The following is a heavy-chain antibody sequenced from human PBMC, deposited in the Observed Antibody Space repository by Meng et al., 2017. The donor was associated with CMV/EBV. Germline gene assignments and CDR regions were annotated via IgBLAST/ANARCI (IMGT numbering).Heavy chain of an antibody. CDR1: GFTFSSYS. D-gene: IGHD3-16*01. V-gene: IGHV3-48*04. CDR3: ARVTMGIRLGDTSGLDY. J-gene: IGHJ4*02. Sequence: LSLTCAASGFTFSSYSMNWVRQAPGKGLEWVSYISSSSTIYYADSVKGRFTISRDNAKNSLYLQMNSLRAEDTAVYYCARVTMGIRLGDTSGLDYWGQGTLVTVSS. CDR2: ISSSSTI.